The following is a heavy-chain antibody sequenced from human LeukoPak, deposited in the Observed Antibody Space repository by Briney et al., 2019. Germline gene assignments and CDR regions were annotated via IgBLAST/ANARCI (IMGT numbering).Heavy chain of an antibody. D-gene: IGHD3-22*01. CDR2: INHDGSST. CDR1: GFTFSTFW. CDR3: VRDWGYDSSGYWQRYFDS. V-gene: IGHV3-74*01. J-gene: IGHJ4*02. Sequence: GGSLRLSCATSGFTFSTFWMHWVRQAPGKGLVWVSRINHDGSSTNYADSVKGRFTISRDNAKNTLHLQMNSLRAEDTAVYYCVRDWGYDSSGYWQRYFDSWGQGTLVTVSS.